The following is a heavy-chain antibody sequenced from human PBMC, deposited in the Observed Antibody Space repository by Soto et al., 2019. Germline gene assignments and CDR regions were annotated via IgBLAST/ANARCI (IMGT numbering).Heavy chain of an antibody. J-gene: IGHJ3*02. Sequence: ASVKVSCKASGYTFTGYYMHWVRQAPGQGLEWMGWINPNSGGTNYAQRFQGRVTMTRDTSISTAYMELSRLRSDDTAVYYCARDMDTAMVTGAFDIWGQGTMVTVSS. CDR3: ARDMDTAMVTGAFDI. V-gene: IGHV1-2*02. CDR2: INPNSGGT. CDR1: GYTFTGYY. D-gene: IGHD5-18*01.